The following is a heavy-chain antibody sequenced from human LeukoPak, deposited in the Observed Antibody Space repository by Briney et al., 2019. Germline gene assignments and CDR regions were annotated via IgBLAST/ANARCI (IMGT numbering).Heavy chain of an antibody. Sequence: ASVKVSCKASGYTFTSYDINWVRQATGQGLEWMGWMNPNSGNTGYAQKFQGRVTMTRNTSISTAYMELSSLRSDDTAVYYCARLYYYGSGSYYNAFEGWFDPWGQGTLVTVSS. J-gene: IGHJ5*02. D-gene: IGHD3-10*01. CDR1: GYTFTSYD. CDR2: MNPNSGNT. V-gene: IGHV1-8*01. CDR3: ARLYYYGSGSYYNAFEGWFDP.